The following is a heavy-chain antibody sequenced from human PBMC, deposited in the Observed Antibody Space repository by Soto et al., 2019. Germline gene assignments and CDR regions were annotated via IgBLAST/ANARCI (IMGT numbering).Heavy chain of an antibody. Sequence: SETLSLTCTVAGGSMTRSGYYWGWIRQPPGKGLEWIGSIYYSGSTYYNPSLKSRVTISVDTSKNQFSLKLSSVTAADTAVYYCARHTPAISISDHWGQGTLVTVSS. CDR2: IYYSGST. CDR1: GGSMTRSGYY. J-gene: IGHJ4*02. D-gene: IGHD2-15*01. V-gene: IGHV4-39*01. CDR3: ARHTPAISISDH.